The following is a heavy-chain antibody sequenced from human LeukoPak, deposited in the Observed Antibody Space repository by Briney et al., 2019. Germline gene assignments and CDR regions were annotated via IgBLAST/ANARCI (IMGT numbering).Heavy chain of an antibody. Sequence: GGSLRLSCGGSGFTFSNYWMSWVRQAPGKGLEWVANIKQDGSEKYYVDSVKGRFTISRDNAKNTLYLQMNSLRDEDAAVYHCTRVQAGRSGLMDVWGRGTTVTVSS. CDR3: TRVQAGRSGLMDV. J-gene: IGHJ6*02. D-gene: IGHD2-8*02. V-gene: IGHV3-7*02. CDR2: IKQDGSEK. CDR1: GFTFSNYW.